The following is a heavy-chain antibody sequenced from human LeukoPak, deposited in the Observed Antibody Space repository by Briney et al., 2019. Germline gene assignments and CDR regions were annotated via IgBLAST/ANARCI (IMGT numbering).Heavy chain of an antibody. CDR2: INPSGGST. V-gene: IGHV1-46*01. J-gene: IGHJ6*02. Sequence: GASVKVSCKAPGYTFTSYYMHWVRQAPGQGLEWMGIINPSGGSTSYAQKFQGRVTMTRDTSTSTVYMELSSLRSEDTAVYYCARDPSRGGGRVPGSLGVKPPTKRDYYYGMDVWGQGTTVTVSS. CDR3: ARDPSRGGGRVPGSLGVKPPTKRDYYYGMDV. D-gene: IGHD2-15*01. CDR1: GYTFTSYY.